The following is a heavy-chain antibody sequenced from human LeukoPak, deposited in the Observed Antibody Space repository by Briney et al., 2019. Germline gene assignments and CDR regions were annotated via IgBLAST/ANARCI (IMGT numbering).Heavy chain of an antibody. D-gene: IGHD1-26*01. V-gene: IGHV1-69*01. J-gene: IGHJ4*02. CDR3: ASSKSGSYLNYFDY. CDR1: GGTFSSYA. CDR2: IIPIFGTA. Sequence: SVKVSCXASGGTFSSYAISWERQAPGQGLEWMGGIIPIFGTANYAQKFQGRVTITADESTSTAYMELSSLRSEDTAVYYCASSKSGSYLNYFDYWGQGTLVTVSS.